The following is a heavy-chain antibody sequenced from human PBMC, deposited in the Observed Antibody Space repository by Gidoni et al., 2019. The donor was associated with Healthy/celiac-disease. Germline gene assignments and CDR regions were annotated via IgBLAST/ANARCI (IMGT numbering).Heavy chain of an antibody. Sequence: QVQLQQWGAGLLKPSETLSLTCAVYGGSFSGYYWSWIRQPPGKGLEWIGEINHSGSTNYNPARKSRVTISVDTSKNQFSLKLSSVTAADTAVYYCARAQRYYYGSGKRDYWGQGTLVTVSS. CDR3: ARAQRYYYGSGKRDY. J-gene: IGHJ4*02. CDR1: GGSFSGYY. V-gene: IGHV4-34*01. CDR2: INHSGST. D-gene: IGHD3-10*01.